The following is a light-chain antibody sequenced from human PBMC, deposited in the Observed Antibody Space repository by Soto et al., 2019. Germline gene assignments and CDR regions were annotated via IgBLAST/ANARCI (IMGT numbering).Light chain of an antibody. V-gene: IGKV1-5*03. CDR2: GAS. CDR3: QQYNTYSWT. J-gene: IGKJ1*01. CDR1: QSIKSW. Sequence: DIPLTQSPSTLSASVGDRVTITCRASQSIKSWLAWYQQKPGKAPKLLIYGASSLESGVPSRFGGSGSGTEFTLTISSLQPDDFATYYCQQYNTYSWTFGQGTKVDIK.